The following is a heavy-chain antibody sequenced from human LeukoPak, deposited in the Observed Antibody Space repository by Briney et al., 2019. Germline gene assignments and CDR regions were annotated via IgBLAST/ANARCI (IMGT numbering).Heavy chain of an antibody. Sequence: GASVTVSCKASGYTFNSYDIKWVRQATGQGLEWLGWMNPNSGNTGYAQKFQGRVTMTRNTSISTAYMELSSLRSEDTAVYYCARFFYDSSGYYLGNWGQGTLVTVSS. J-gene: IGHJ4*02. CDR2: MNPNSGNT. CDR3: ARFFYDSSGYYLGN. V-gene: IGHV1-8*01. D-gene: IGHD3-22*01. CDR1: GYTFNSYD.